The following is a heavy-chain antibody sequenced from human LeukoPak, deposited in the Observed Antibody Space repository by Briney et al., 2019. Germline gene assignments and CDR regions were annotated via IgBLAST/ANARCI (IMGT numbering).Heavy chain of an antibody. CDR3: ARVGDSSGYYFDY. CDR2: ISYDGSNK. J-gene: IGHJ4*02. Sequence: PGRSLRLSCAASGFTFSSYAMHWVRQAPGEGLEWVAVISYDGSNKYYADSVKGRFTISRDNSKNTLYLQMNSLRAEDTAVYYCARVGDSSGYYFDYWGQGTLVTVSS. V-gene: IGHV3-30*04. D-gene: IGHD3-22*01. CDR1: GFTFSSYA.